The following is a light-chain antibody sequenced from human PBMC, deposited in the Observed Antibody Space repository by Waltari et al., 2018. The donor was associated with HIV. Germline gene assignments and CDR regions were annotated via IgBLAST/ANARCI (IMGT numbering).Light chain of an antibody. V-gene: IGKV1-NL1*01. CDR1: QGLSKS. CDR3: QQYYSTPWT. J-gene: IGKJ1*01. CDR2: GTS. Sequence: DIQMTQSPSSLSASVGDRVTITCRASQGLSKSLAWYQQKPGRAPKVLLHGTSSLVSGVPSRFSGSGSGTDYTLTISSLQPEDFATYYCQQYYSTPWTFGQGTKVEIK.